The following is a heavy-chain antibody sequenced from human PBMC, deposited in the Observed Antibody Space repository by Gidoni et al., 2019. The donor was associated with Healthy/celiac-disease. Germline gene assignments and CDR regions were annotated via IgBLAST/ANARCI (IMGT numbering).Heavy chain of an antibody. J-gene: IGHJ5*02. CDR3: ARDLHPLYYYDSSGYPGGFDP. CDR2: ISYDGSNK. CDR1: GLSFSRSS. Sequence: QVQLVESGGGVVQPGRSLRLSCASSGLSFSRSSMHLVRQAPGKGLEWVGVISYDGSNKYYADSVKGRFTISRDNSKSTLYLQMNSLRAEDTAVYYCARDLHPLYYYDSSGYPGGFDPWGQGTLVTVSS. V-gene: IGHV3-30-3*01. D-gene: IGHD3-22*01.